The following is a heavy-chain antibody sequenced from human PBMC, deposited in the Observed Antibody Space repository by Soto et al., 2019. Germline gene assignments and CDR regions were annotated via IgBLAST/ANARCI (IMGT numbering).Heavy chain of an antibody. CDR2: IYWDDEK. J-gene: IGHJ5*02. CDR3: ALRGHCSGDSCYSA. D-gene: IGHD2-15*01. V-gene: IGHV2-5*02. CDR1: GFSLTTPGVG. Sequence: QITLKESGPTLVKPTQTLTLTCTFSGFSLTTPGVGVGWIRQPPGKALEWLALIYWDDEKRYSSSLRSRFTITKDTSKNQVVLIMTNMDPGDTATYYCALRGHCSGDSCYSAWGQGTLVTVSS.